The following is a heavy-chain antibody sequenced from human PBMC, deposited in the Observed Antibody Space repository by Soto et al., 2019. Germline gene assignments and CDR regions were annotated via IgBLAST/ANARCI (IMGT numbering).Heavy chain of an antibody. CDR1: GVTFRSFT. J-gene: IGHJ5*02. Sequence: GGSLRLSCAASGVTFRSFTMNWVRQAPGKGLEWVSTISSNSAYTYYTDALRGRFTISRDNAKNSLHLQMNSLRAEDTAVYYCTRDASRDSSARGWFDPWGPGTLVTVSS. D-gene: IGHD6-13*01. CDR3: TRDASRDSSARGWFDP. V-gene: IGHV3-21*01. CDR2: ISSNSAYT.